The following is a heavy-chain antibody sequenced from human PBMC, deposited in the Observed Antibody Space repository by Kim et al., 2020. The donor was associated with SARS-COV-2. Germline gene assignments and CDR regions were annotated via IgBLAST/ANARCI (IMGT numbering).Heavy chain of an antibody. CDR1: GFTFSSYA. Sequence: GGSLRLSCAASGFTFSSYAMSWVRQAPGKGLEWVSAISGSGGSTYYADSVKGRFTISRDNSKNTLYLQMNSLRAEDTAVYYCAKHYGSGSHKGGYYYYYGMDVWGQGTTVTVSS. CDR3: AKHYGSGSHKGGYYYYYGMDV. CDR2: ISGSGGST. D-gene: IGHD3-10*01. V-gene: IGHV3-23*01. J-gene: IGHJ6*02.